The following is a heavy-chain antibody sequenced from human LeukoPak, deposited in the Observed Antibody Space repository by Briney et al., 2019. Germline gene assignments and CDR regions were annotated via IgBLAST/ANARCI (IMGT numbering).Heavy chain of an antibody. CDR1: GFAFDDYA. D-gene: IGHD3-22*01. Sequence: PGRSLKLSCEAAGFAFDDYAMHWVRQAPGKGLEWVSGISWNSGSIGYADSVKGRFTISRDNAKNSLYLQMNSLRAEDTALYYCAKDMEYGDSSGYYYYGMDVWGQGTTVTVSS. V-gene: IGHV3-9*01. CDR3: AKDMEYGDSSGYYYYGMDV. CDR2: ISWNSGSI. J-gene: IGHJ6*02.